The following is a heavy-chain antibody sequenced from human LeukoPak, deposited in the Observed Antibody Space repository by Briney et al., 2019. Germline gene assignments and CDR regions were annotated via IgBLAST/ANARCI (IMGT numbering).Heavy chain of an antibody. CDR2: IIPIFGTA. J-gene: IGHJ4*02. D-gene: IGHD3-22*01. V-gene: IGHV1-69*13. Sequence: ASVKVSCKASGGTFSSYAISWVRQAPGQGLEWMGGIIPIFGTANYAQKFQGRVTITADESTSTACMELSSLRSEDTAVYYCARERITMIVVVITNVGYFDYWGQGTLVTVSS. CDR3: ARERITMIVVVITNVGYFDY. CDR1: GGTFSSYA.